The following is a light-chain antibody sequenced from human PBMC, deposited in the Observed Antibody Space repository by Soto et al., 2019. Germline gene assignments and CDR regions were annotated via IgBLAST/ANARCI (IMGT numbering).Light chain of an antibody. Sequence: QSVLTQPPSVSGAPGQRATISCTGTSSNIGAGYDVHWYQQLPGTAPKLLIAAVTSRPSGVPDRFSGSKSGTSAYLAITGLQAEDEADYYCQSFDGSLSGWVFGGGTKLTVL. V-gene: IGLV1-40*01. CDR1: SSNIGAGYD. CDR2: AVT. J-gene: IGLJ3*02. CDR3: QSFDGSLSGWV.